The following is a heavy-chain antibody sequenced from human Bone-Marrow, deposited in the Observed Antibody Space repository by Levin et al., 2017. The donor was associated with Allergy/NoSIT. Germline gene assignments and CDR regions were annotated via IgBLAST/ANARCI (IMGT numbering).Heavy chain of an antibody. CDR1: GYTFTGYY. CDR3: ARDQTVTADWYFDL. V-gene: IGHV1-2*06. CDR2: INPNSGGT. J-gene: IGHJ2*01. Sequence: GESLKISCQASGYTFTGYYMHWVRQAPGQGLEWMGRINPNSGGTNYAQKFQGRVTMTRDTSISTAYMELSRLRSDDTAVYYCARDQTVTADWYFDLWGRGTLVTVSS. D-gene: IGHD4-17*01.